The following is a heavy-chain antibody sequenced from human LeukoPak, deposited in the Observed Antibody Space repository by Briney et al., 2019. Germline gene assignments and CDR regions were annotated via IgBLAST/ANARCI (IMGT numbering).Heavy chain of an antibody. CDR1: GFTLSDYY. CDR2: ISSSGSTI. J-gene: IGHJ4*02. V-gene: IGHV3-11*04. Sequence: SWAASGFTLSDYYMSWVRQARGKGLEGVSYISSSGSTIYDRDSVKGRFTICRDKGKNSMYVQMNSLRAEDTAVYYCARDPEGRYFDYWGQGPLVTVSS. D-gene: IGHD1-14*01. CDR3: ARDPEGRYFDY.